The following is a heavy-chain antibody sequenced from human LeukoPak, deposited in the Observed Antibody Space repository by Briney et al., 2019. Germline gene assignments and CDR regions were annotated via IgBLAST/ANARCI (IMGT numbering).Heavy chain of an antibody. CDR3: SGGSRFVDY. V-gene: IGHV3-7*04. D-gene: IGHD3-10*01. CDR2: IKEDGSEK. J-gene: IGHJ4*02. CDR1: GFTFSSYW. Sequence: PGGSLRLSCAASGFTFSSYWMSWVRQAPGKGLEWVANIKEDGSEKYYVDSVKGRFTISRDNAKNSLFLQMNSLRVEDMAVYYCSGGSRFVDYWGQGTLVTVSS.